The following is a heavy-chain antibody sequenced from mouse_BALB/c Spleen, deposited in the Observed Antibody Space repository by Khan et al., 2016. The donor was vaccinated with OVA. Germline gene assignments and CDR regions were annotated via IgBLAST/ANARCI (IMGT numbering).Heavy chain of an antibody. D-gene: IGHD2-3*01. V-gene: IGHV14-3*02. Sequence: VQLQQSGAELVKPGASVRLSCTASGFNIKDTYIHWVKQRPEQGLEWIGRIAPANGDTKYDPKFQDKATITSDTSSNTSYLQLRSLTSEDTAVYVWAHPTYDPRFFEVWGAGTTGTVSS. CDR1: GFNIKDTY. J-gene: IGHJ1*01. CDR3: AHPTYDPRFFEV. CDR2: IAPANGDT.